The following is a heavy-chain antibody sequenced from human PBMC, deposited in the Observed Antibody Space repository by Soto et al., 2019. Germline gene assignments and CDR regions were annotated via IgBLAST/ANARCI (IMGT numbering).Heavy chain of an antibody. J-gene: IGHJ5*02. CDR2: INHSGST. CDR1: GGSFSGYY. Sequence: SETLSLTCAVYGGSFSGYYWSWIRQPPGKGLEWIGEINHSGSTNYNPSLKSRVTISVDTSKNQFSLKLSSVTAADTAVYYCARERGAIGGGKNWFDPWGQGTLVTVSS. CDR3: ARERGAIGGGKNWFDP. D-gene: IGHD3-10*01. V-gene: IGHV4-34*01.